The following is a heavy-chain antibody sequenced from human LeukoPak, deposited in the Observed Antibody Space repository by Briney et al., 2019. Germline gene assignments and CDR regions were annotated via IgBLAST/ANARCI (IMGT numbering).Heavy chain of an antibody. CDR1: GFTFSTYW. V-gene: IGHV3-74*01. J-gene: IGHJ4*02. CDR2: INSDGSIT. Sequence: PGGSLRRSGAASGFTFSTYWMHWVRQAPGKGLVWVSRINSDGSITTYADSVKGRFTISRDNAKNTLYLQMNSLRAEDTAVYYCVRNLDFWGDSEDYWGQGTRVTVSS. D-gene: IGHD3-3*01. CDR3: VRNLDFWGDSEDY.